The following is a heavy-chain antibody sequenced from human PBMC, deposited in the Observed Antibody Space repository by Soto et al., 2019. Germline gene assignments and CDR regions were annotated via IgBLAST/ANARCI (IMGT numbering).Heavy chain of an antibody. J-gene: IGHJ3*01. CDR3: ARALRSLWAKKYAFDF. CDR1: GGSISSYY. Sequence: QVQLQESGPGLVKPSETLSFTCTVSGGSISSYYWSWIRQPPGKGLEWIGYIYYSGSTNYNPSLTTRVSTSVNTSKYQFSMQLSSVTAADTAVYSCARALRSLWAKKYAFDFCGKGTMVTVSS. CDR2: IYYSGST. D-gene: IGHD7-27*01. V-gene: IGHV4-59*01.